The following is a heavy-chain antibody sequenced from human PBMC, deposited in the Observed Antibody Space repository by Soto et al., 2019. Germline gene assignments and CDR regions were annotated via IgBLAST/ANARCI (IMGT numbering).Heavy chain of an antibody. CDR2: IYYIVSQ. CDR3: ATTRRGTYASRARSNY. J-gene: IGHJ4*02. V-gene: IGHV4-39*01. D-gene: IGHD3-16*01. CDR1: GGAISSTYSS. Sequence: SETLSLTCTVSGGAISSTYSSCGWVRQPPGKGLAVLASIYYIVSQYYSPSLRGRVTISVYTSRNQFSLKLTSVTAADTAVYYCATTRRGTYASRARSNYGGQGTLVTVS.